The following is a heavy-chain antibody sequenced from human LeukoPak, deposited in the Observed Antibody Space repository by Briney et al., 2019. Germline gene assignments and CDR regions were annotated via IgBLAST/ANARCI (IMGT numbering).Heavy chain of an antibody. CDR3: ARGREQPLDY. V-gene: IGHV4-61*02. J-gene: IGHJ4*02. CDR1: GGSISSGSYY. CDR2: IYTSGST. Sequence: TPSETLSLTCTVSGGSISSGSYYWSWIRQPAGKGLEWIGRIYTSGSTNYNPSLKSRVTISVDTSKNQFSLKLSSVTAADTAVYYCARGREQPLDYWGQGTLVTVSS. D-gene: IGHD1-26*01.